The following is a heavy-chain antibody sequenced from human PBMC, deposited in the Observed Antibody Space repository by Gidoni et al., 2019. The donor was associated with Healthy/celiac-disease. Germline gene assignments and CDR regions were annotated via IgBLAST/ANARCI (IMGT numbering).Heavy chain of an antibody. CDR2: IYSGGST. Sequence: EVQLVESGGGLVQPGGSLRLSCAASGFTVSSNYMSWVRQAPGKGLEWVSVIYSGGSTYYADSVKGRFTISRDNSKNTLYLQMNSLRAEDTAVYYCASSPVTPYYFDYWGQGTLVTVSS. D-gene: IGHD4-17*01. CDR1: GFTVSSNY. V-gene: IGHV3-66*01. CDR3: ASSPVTPYYFDY. J-gene: IGHJ4*02.